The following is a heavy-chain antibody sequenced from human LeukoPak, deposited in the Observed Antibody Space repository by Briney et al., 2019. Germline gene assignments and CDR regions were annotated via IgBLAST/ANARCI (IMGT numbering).Heavy chain of an antibody. CDR3: ARGQSCSSTSCFLDY. V-gene: IGHV3-53*01. D-gene: IGHD2-2*01. Sequence: GGSLRLSCAVSGFTVSSNYMSWVRQAPGKGLEWVSVIYSGGSTYYADSVKGRFTISRDNSKNTLYLQMNSLRVEDTAVYYCARGQSCSSTSCFLDYWGQGTLVTVSS. CDR1: GFTVSSNY. CDR2: IYSGGST. J-gene: IGHJ4*02.